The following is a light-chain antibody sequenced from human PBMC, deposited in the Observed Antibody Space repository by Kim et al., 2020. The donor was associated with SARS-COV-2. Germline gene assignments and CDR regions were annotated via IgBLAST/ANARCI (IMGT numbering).Light chain of an antibody. V-gene: IGKV3-11*01. Sequence: EIVLTQSPATLSLSPGERATLSCRASQNVSTYLAWYQQTHGQAPRLLIYDASNRATGIPARFSGSGSGTDFTLTISSLEPEDFAVYSCQQRSNWLTFGGGTKVDIK. CDR3: QQRSNWLT. CDR2: DAS. J-gene: IGKJ4*01. CDR1: QNVSTY.